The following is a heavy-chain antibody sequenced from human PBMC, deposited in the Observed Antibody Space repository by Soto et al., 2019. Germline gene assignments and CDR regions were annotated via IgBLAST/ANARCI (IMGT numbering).Heavy chain of an antibody. J-gene: IGHJ6*02. CDR3: ARVLANYGMDV. CDR2: IYYSGST. V-gene: IGHV4-59*01. Sequence: SETLSLTCTVSGGSISSYYWSWIRQPPGKGLEWIGYIYYSGSTNYNPSLKSRVTITVDTSKNQFSLKLSSVTAADTAVYYCARVLANYGMDVWGQGTTVTVSS. CDR1: GGSISSYY.